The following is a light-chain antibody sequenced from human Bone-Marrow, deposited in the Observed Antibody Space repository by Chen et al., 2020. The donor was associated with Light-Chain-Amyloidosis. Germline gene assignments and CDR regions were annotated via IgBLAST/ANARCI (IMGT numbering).Light chain of an antibody. V-gene: IGLV3-25*03. CDR2: RDT. J-gene: IGLJ2*01. Sequence: SYELTPPPSVSVSPGQPARLTCPGDDLPTKYAYWYQQKPGQAPVLVIHRDTERPSGISERFSGSSSGTTATLTISGVQAEDEADYHCQSADSSGTYDVIFGGGTKLTVL. CDR1: DLPTKY. CDR3: QSADSSGTYDVI.